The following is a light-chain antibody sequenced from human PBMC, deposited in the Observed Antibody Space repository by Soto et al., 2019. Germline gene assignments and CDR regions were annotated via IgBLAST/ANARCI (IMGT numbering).Light chain of an antibody. CDR2: GES. CDR3: QQSHNWPRT. CDR1: EILSSSY. V-gene: IGKV3D-20*02. Sequence: EIVLTQSPGTLSLSPGERATLSCRASEILSSSYLAWYQQKPGQAPRLLIYGESTRATGISDRFSGSGSGTDFTLTISSLEPEDFAVYYCQQSHNWPRTFGQGTKVDIK. J-gene: IGKJ1*01.